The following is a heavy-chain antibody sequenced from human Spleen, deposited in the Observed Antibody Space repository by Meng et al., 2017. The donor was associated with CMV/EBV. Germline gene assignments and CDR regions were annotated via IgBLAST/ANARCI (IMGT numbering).Heavy chain of an antibody. CDR3: AKDVRAYYDILTGYYNYYYGMDV. CDR2: IYSGGTT. Sequence: GESLKISCAASGFTVSSSYMSWVRQAPGKGLEWVTVIYSGGTTYYADSVKGRFTVSRDNAKNSLYLQMNSLRAEDTAVYYCAKDVRAYYDILTGYYNYYYGMDVWGQGTTVTVSS. D-gene: IGHD3-9*01. CDR1: GFTVSSSY. V-gene: IGHV3-66*01. J-gene: IGHJ6*02.